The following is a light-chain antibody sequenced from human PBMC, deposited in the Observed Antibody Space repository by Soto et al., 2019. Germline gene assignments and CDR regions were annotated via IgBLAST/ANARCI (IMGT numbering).Light chain of an antibody. CDR2: AAS. Sequence: DIQMTQSPSTLSTSIGDGVTITCRASQSISSYVSWYQQKPGKAPKLLIYAASRLESGVPSRFSGSRSGTDFTLTISSLQPEDFATYYCQQSYSRMTFGQGTKVDIK. J-gene: IGKJ1*01. V-gene: IGKV1-39*01. CDR1: QSISSY. CDR3: QQSYSRMT.